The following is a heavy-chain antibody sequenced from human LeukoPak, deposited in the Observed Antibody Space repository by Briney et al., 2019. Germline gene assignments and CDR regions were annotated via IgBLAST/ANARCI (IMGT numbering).Heavy chain of an antibody. CDR1: GFTFSSYS. D-gene: IGHD3-10*01. Sequence: GGSLRLSCAASGFTFSSYSMNWVRQAPGKGLEWVSSISSSSSYIYYADSVKGRFTISRDNAKNSLYLQMNSLRAEDTAVYYCARDRGSGWFDPWGQGTLVTVSS. CDR3: ARDRGSGWFDP. V-gene: IGHV3-21*01. CDR2: ISSSSSYI. J-gene: IGHJ5*02.